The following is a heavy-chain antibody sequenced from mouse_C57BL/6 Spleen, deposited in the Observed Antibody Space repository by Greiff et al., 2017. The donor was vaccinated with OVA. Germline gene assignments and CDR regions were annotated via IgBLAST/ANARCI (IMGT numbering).Heavy chain of an antibody. J-gene: IGHJ3*01. D-gene: IGHD2-12*01. CDR3: ARPPSRSSYDWFAY. CDR2: INPSNGGT. Sequence: QVQLQQPGTELVKPGASVKLSCKASGYTFTSSWMHWVKQRPGQGLEWIGNINPSNGGTNYTEKFKSKATLTVDKSSSTAYMQLSSLTSEDSAVYYCARPPSRSSYDWFAYWGQGTLVTVSA. V-gene: IGHV1-53*01. CDR1: GYTFTSSW.